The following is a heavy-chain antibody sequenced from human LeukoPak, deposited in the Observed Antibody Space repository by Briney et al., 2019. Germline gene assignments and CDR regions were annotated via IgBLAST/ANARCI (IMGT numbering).Heavy chain of an antibody. J-gene: IGHJ4*02. Sequence: PGGSLRLSCAASGFTLSVYYMSWIRQAPGKGLEWVSYISSSSSYTNYADSVKGRFTISRDNAKNSLYLQMNSLRAEDTAVYYCARDSEHVDYWGQGTLVTVSS. CDR3: ARDSEHVDY. CDR1: GFTLSVYY. CDR2: ISSSSSYT. V-gene: IGHV3-11*06.